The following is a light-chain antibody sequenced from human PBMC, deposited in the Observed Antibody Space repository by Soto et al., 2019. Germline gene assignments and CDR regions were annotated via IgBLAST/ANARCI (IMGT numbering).Light chain of an antibody. CDR1: QTISTY. CDR2: DAS. V-gene: IGKV1-39*01. Sequence: IQMTQSPSSLSASVGDRVTITCRASQTISTYLNWYQQKPGKAPRLLIYDASSLLSGVPSRFSGSGSGTDFTLTISNLQPEDFATYYCQQSYSTLPITFGQGTRLEIK. CDR3: QQSYSTLPIT. J-gene: IGKJ5*01.